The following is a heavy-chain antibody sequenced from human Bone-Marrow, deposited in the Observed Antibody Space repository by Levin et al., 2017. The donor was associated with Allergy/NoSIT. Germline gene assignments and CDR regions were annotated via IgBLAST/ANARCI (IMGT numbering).Heavy chain of an antibody. CDR1: GFPFTNYW. CDR2: IKEDGSEK. D-gene: IGHD1-26*01. CDR3: VRDGMRGGDFDY. V-gene: IGHV3-7*01. J-gene: IGHJ4*02. Sequence: LSLTCAASGFPFTNYWMIWVRQTPRKGLEWVANIKEDGSEKYYVDSVKGRFTISRDNAKNSLYLQMNSLRAEDTAVYYCVRDGMRGGDFDYWGQGTLVTVSS.